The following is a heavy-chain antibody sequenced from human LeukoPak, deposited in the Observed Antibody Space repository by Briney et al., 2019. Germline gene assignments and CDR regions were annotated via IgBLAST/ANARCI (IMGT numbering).Heavy chain of an antibody. V-gene: IGHV3-7*01. D-gene: IGHD3-10*01. CDR1: GFTFSSYW. Sequence: PGGSLRLSCAASGFTFSSYWMSWVRQAPGKGLEWVANINRDGGEKYHVDSVEGRFTISRDNAKNSLYLQMNSLRTEDTAIYYCARAPEGSGSSYYFDYWGQGILVTVSS. CDR2: INRDGGEK. CDR3: ARAPEGSGSSYYFDY. J-gene: IGHJ4*02.